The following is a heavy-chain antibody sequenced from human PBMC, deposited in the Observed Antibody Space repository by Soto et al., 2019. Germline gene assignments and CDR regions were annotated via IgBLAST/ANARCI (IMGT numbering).Heavy chain of an antibody. V-gene: IGHV4-39*01. Sequence: PSETLSLTCTVCGGSISSSSYYWGWIRQPPGKGLEWIGSIYYSGSTYYNPSLKSRVTISVDTSKNQFSLKLSSVTAADTAVYYCARNLSSSSRYGSFRFDPWGQGTLVTVSS. D-gene: IGHD6-13*01. J-gene: IGHJ5*02. CDR1: GGSISSSSYY. CDR2: IYYSGST. CDR3: ARNLSSSSRYGSFRFDP.